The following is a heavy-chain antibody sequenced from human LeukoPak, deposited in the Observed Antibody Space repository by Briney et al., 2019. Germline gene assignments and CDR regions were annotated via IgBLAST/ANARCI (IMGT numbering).Heavy chain of an antibody. Sequence: ASVKVSCKASGYTFTGYYMHWVRQAPGQGLEWMGWINPNSGGTNYAQKFQGRVTMTRDASISTAYMELSRLRSDDTAVYYCARDIVATIVGMDVWGQGTTVTVSS. CDR3: ARDIVATIVGMDV. V-gene: IGHV1-2*02. CDR2: INPNSGGT. J-gene: IGHJ6*02. CDR1: GYTFTGYY. D-gene: IGHD5-12*01.